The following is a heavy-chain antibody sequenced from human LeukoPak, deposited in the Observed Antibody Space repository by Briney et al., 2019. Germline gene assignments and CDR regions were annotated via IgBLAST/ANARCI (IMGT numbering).Heavy chain of an antibody. J-gene: IGHJ4*02. V-gene: IGHV1-69*05. CDR3: ARGSITMVRGVGHPPYFDY. D-gene: IGHD3-10*01. Sequence: ASVKVSCKASGGTFSSYAISWVRQAPGQGLEWMGGIIPIFGTANYAQKFQGRVTITTDESTSTAYMELSSLRSEDTAVYYCARGSITMVRGVGHPPYFDYWGQGTLVTVSS. CDR1: GGTFSSYA. CDR2: IIPIFGTA.